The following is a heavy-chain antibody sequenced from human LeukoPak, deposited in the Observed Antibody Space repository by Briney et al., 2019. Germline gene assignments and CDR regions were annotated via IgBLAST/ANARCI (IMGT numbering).Heavy chain of an antibody. J-gene: IGHJ4*02. CDR3: ARAVVNYYDSSGYGYYFDY. CDR1: GGSISSSSYY. Sequence: SETLSLTCTVSGGSISSSSYYWGWIRQPPGKGLEWIGSIYYSGSTYYNPSLKSRVTISVDTSKNQFSLKLSSVTAADTAVYYCARAVVNYYDSSGYGYYFDYWGQGTLVTVSS. V-gene: IGHV4-39*07. D-gene: IGHD3-22*01. CDR2: IYYSGST.